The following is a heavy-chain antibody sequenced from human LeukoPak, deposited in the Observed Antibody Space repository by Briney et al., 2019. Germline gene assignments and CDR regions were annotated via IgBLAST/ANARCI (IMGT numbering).Heavy chain of an antibody. V-gene: IGHV3-23*01. D-gene: IGHD6-19*01. CDR2: ISGSGGST. Sequence: GGSLRLSRAAFGFTVSSSYMSWVRQAPGKGLEWVSAISGSGGSTYYADSVKGRFTISRDNSKNTLYLQMNSLRAEDTAVYCCAKRGVAGAYFLYWGQGTLVTVSS. J-gene: IGHJ4*02. CDR3: AKRGVAGAYFLY. CDR1: GFTVSSSY.